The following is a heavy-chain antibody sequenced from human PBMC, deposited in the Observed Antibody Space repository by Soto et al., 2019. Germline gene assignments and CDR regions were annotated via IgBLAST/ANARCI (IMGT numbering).Heavy chain of an antibody. Sequence: GASVKVSCKASGYTFTSYGISWVRQAPGQGLEWMGWISAYNGNTNYAQKLQGRVTMTTDTSTSTAYMELRSLRSDDTAVYYCARNIRGYSGYPTGFDYWGQGTLVTVSS. J-gene: IGHJ4*02. CDR2: ISAYNGNT. V-gene: IGHV1-18*04. CDR1: GYTFTSYG. D-gene: IGHD5-12*01. CDR3: ARNIRGYSGYPTGFDY.